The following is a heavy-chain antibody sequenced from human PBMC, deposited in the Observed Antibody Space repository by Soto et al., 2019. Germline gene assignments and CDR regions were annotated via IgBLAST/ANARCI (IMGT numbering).Heavy chain of an antibody. CDR2: IYPGDSDT. CDR3: ARASTGSGSSVPDAFDI. D-gene: IGHD3-10*01. CDR1: GYSFTIYW. V-gene: IGHV5-51*01. J-gene: IGHJ3*02. Sequence: GASLKISCKGSGYSFTIYWIGWVRQMPGKGLEWMAIIYPGDSDTRYSPSFQGQVTISADKSISTAYLQWSSLKASDTAMYYCARASTGSGSSVPDAFDIWGQGTMVTVSS.